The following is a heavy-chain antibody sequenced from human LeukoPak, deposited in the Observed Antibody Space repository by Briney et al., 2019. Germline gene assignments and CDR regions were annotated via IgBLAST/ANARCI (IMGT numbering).Heavy chain of an antibody. J-gene: IGHJ6*02. V-gene: IGHV3-48*03. CDR1: GCTFSSYE. CDR2: INSSGSTN. Sequence: GGSLRLSCAVSGCTFSSYEMNWVRQAPGKGLEWVSYINSSGSTNYYADSVKGRFTISRNNAKNSLHLQMSGLSADATAVYFCARQQPGYYYGMDVWGQGTTVTVSS. CDR3: ARQQPGYYYGMDV. D-gene: IGHD6-13*01.